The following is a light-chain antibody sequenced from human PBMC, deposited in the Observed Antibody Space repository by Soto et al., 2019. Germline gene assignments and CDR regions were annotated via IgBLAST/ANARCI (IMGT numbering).Light chain of an antibody. V-gene: IGKV3-15*01. Sequence: EIVMTQSPATLSVSPGERATLSCRASQSVSSNLAWYQQKPGQAPRLLIYGASTRATGIPARVSVSGSGTEFTLTISILQSEDFAVYYCQQYNNWPPWTFGQGTKVEIK. CDR2: GAS. J-gene: IGKJ1*01. CDR3: QQYNNWPPWT. CDR1: QSVSSN.